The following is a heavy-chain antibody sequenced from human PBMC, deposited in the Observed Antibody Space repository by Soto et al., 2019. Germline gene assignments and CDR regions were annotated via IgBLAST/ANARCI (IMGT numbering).Heavy chain of an antibody. CDR1: GFNFNTFA. Sequence: GSLRLSCAASGFNFNTFAMSWIRQAPGKGLEWVSAISGGDGSPSYADSVKGRFTISRDNSKNTLYLHMNSLRADDTAAYYCAKWHTYNYDSLAFSEFDCWGQGTQVTVSS. CDR2: ISGGDGSP. D-gene: IGHD3-16*01. J-gene: IGHJ4*02. V-gene: IGHV3-23*01. CDR3: AKWHTYNYDSLAFSEFDC.